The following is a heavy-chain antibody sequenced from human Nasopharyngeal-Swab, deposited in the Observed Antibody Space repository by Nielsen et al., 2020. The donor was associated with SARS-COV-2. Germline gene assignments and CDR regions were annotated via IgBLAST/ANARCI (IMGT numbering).Heavy chain of an antibody. CDR3: ARGELLDY. CDR1: GGSIHSYY. Sequence: SETLSLTCTVSGGSIHSYYWSWIRQPPGKGLEWIGYIYYSGSTKYNPSLKSRVTISVDTSKNQFSLKLSSVPAADTAVYYCARGELLDYWGQGTLVTVSS. CDR2: IYYSGST. V-gene: IGHV4-59*12. J-gene: IGHJ4*02. D-gene: IGHD1-7*01.